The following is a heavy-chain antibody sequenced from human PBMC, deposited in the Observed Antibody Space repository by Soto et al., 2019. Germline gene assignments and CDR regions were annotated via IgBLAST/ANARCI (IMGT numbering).Heavy chain of an antibody. V-gene: IGHV4-34*01. J-gene: IGHJ6*02. D-gene: IGHD1-1*01. CDR1: GGSFSGYY. CDR2: INHSGST. Sequence: TLSLTCAVYGGSFSGYYWSWIRQPPGKGLEWIGEINHSGSTNYNPSLKSRVTISVDTSKNQFSLKLSSVTAADTAVYYCARNKGGWKPYYYYYGMDVWGQGTTVTVSS. CDR3: ARNKGGWKPYYYYYGMDV.